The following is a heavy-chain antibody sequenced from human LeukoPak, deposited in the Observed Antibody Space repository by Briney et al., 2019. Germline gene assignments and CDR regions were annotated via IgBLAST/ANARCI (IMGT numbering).Heavy chain of an antibody. V-gene: IGHV5-51*01. CDR3: ARHDRVILARPGTYYYMDV. D-gene: IGHD3-3*02. Sequence: PGASPLISCECAGSIFSSYWIWWGRPLPAEGVEWTGVIYPGASATKYSPSFQGHITISADKSINTAYLQWSTLKASDTARYFCARHDRVILARPGTYYYMDVWVQGSTVTVPS. J-gene: IGHJ6*03. CDR1: GSIFSSYW. CDR2: IYPGASAT.